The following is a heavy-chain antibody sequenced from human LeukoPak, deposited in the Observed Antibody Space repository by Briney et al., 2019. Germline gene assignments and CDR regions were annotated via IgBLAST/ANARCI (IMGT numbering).Heavy chain of an antibody. J-gene: IGHJ4*02. D-gene: IGHD3-10*01. CDR2: IHPRKGDT. V-gene: IGHV1-2*02. CDR3: ARDGDYGTGSYYRGCYDC. Sequence: EASVKVSCKASGYSFTAFYIHWVRQAPGQGLEWMGWIHPRKGDTQYAQKFQDRVTMTRDTSTRTAYMDLNSLGSDDTAVYYCARDGDYGTGSYYRGCYDCWGQGILVTVSS. CDR1: GYSFTAFY.